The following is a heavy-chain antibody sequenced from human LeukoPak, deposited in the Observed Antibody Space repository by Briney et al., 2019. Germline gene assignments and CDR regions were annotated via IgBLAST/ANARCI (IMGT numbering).Heavy chain of an antibody. D-gene: IGHD6-19*01. V-gene: IGHV3-7*03. CDR2: IKQDGSDK. Sequence: PGGSLRLSCAASGFTFNSYWMTWVRQAPGKGLEWVADIKQDGSDKYYAGSVKGRFTISRDNTKNSLYLQMNSLRAEDTAEHFCARYNSAWKTDDYWGQGTLVTVSS. CDR3: ARYNSAWKTDDY. CDR1: GFTFNSYW. J-gene: IGHJ4*02.